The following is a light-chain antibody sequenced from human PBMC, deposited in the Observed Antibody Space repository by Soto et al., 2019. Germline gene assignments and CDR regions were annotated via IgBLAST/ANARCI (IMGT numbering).Light chain of an antibody. V-gene: IGKV1-27*01. CDR2: AAT. Sequence: DIQLTQSPSSLSASVGDRVTITCRASQAISNYLAWYQQKPGKVPKLLIYAATSLRSGVPSRFSGTGSGTDFTLTLSGLQPEDFATYYCQKYNRAPITFGQGTRLEIK. CDR1: QAISNY. J-gene: IGKJ5*01. CDR3: QKYNRAPIT.